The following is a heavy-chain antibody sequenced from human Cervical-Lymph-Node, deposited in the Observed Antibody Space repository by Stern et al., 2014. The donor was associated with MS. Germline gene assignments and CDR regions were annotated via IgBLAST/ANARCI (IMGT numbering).Heavy chain of an antibody. J-gene: IGHJ4*02. D-gene: IGHD3-22*01. CDR3: ATVGDHYDSRGYYYGH. Sequence: QVQLVQSGAEVKKPGASVKVSCKAYGGTLTRYAISWVRQAPRQGLEWLGGVIPIFGTAHYAQRFQGRVTITADESTSTVYMDLSSLRSEDTATYYCATVGDHYDSRGYYYGHWGQGTQVTVSS. V-gene: IGHV1-69*01. CDR2: VIPIFGTA. CDR1: GGTLTRYA.